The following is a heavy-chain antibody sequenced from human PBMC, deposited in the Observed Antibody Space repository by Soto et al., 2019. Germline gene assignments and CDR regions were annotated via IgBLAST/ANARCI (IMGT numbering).Heavy chain of an antibody. Sequence: GAPRHPRAGSGVTLSNHAINLGRKAPGKGLEWVSIISGSGGSTYYADSVKGRFIISRDNSKNTLYLQMNSLRAEDTAVYYCASRSSGWYFDYWGQGTLVTVSS. CDR3: ASRSSGWYFDY. CDR1: GVTLSNHA. D-gene: IGHD6-19*01. J-gene: IGHJ4*02. CDR2: ISGSGGST. V-gene: IGHV3-23*01.